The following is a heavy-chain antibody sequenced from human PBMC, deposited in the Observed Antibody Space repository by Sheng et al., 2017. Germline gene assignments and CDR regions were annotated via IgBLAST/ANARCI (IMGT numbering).Heavy chain of an antibody. CDR2: IIPILGIA. V-gene: IGHV1-69*10. J-gene: IGHJ6*03. Sequence: QVQLVQSGAEVKKPGSSVKVSCKASGGTFSSYAISWVRQAPGQGLEWMGGIIPILGIANYAQKFQGRVTITADKSTSTAYMELSSLRSEDTAVYYCARNDRYTSYYYYYMDVWGQGTTVTVSS. D-gene: IGHD2-2*01. CDR3: ARNDRYTSYYYYYMDV. CDR1: GGTFSSYA.